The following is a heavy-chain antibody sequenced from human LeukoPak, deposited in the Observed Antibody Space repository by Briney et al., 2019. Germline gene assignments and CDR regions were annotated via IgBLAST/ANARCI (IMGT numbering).Heavy chain of an antibody. V-gene: IGHV1-18*01. CDR2: ISAYNGNT. Sequence: ASVKVSCXASGYTFTSYGISWVRQAPGQGLERMGWISAYNGNTNYAQKLQGRVTMTTDTSTSTAYMELRSLRSDDTAVYYCARGWTYYDFWSGYYNWFDPWGQGSLVTVSS. J-gene: IGHJ5*02. CDR1: GYTFTSYG. D-gene: IGHD3-3*01. CDR3: ARGWTYYDFWSGYYNWFDP.